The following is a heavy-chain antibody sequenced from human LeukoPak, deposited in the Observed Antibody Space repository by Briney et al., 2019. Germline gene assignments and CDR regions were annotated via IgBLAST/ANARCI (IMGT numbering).Heavy chain of an antibody. CDR2: ISVYNCKT. J-gene: IGHJ3*02. CDR3: ARGLRWYLAATPGAFDI. D-gene: IGHD2-15*01. CDR1: GYTFTNNG. Sequence: ASVKVSCKTSGYTFTNNGINWVGQAPGQALEGMGWISVYNCKTKYSQRLQGRVSMTTDTSTSTAYMELRSLRSDDTAVYYCARGLRWYLAATPGAFDIWGQGTLVTVSS. V-gene: IGHV1-18*04.